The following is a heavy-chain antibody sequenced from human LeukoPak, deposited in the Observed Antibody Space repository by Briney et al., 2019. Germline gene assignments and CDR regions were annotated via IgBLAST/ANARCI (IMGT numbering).Heavy chain of an antibody. CDR3: ARGANLGFRGDGYNFDY. Sequence: ASAKVSCKASGYTFTGYYMHWVRQAPGQGLEWMGWINPNSGGTNYAQKFQGRVTMTRDTSISTAYMELSRLRSDDTAVYYCARGANLGFRGDGYNFDYWGQGTLVTVSS. V-gene: IGHV1-2*02. D-gene: IGHD5-24*01. CDR1: GYTFTGYY. CDR2: INPNSGGT. J-gene: IGHJ4*02.